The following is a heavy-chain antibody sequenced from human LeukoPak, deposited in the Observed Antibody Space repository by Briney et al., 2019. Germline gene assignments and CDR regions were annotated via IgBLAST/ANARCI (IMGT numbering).Heavy chain of an antibody. CDR2: ISWSGTTT. CDR1: GFRFDVYG. V-gene: IGHV3-9*01. D-gene: IGHD3-16*01. Sequence: GRSLRLSCVVSGFRFDVYGMHWVRQAPGKGLEWVSGISWSGTTTGYADSVKGRFTIYRDSAKNSLYLQMDSLRVEDTALYYCAKDESTGGFAPGYFYGMGDWGQGTTVTVSS. J-gene: IGHJ6*02. CDR3: AKDESTGGFAPGYFYGMGD.